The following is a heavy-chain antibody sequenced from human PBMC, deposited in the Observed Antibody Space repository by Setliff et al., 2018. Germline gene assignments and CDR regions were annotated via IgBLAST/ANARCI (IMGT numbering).Heavy chain of an antibody. CDR1: GGTFSDYY. Sequence: SETLSLTCAAYGGTFSDYYWTWIRQPPGKGLEWIGEINHSGTTNYHPSLRSRVTISVDTSKNQYSLKVTSVTAADTSVYFCARGRNVAARLLDSWGQGTLVTVSS. D-gene: IGHD6-6*01. CDR3: ARGRNVAARLLDS. CDR2: INHSGTT. J-gene: IGHJ4*02. V-gene: IGHV4-34*01.